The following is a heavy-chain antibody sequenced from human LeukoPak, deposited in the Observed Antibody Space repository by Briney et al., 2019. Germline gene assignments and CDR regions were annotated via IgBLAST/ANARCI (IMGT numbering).Heavy chain of an antibody. J-gene: IGHJ6*03. CDR3: AKAGRGYGDYVDYMDV. D-gene: IGHD4-17*01. CDR1: GFMFSSYA. Sequence: GGTLRLSCAASGFMFSSYAMSWVRQAPGKGLEWVSAISGSGGSTNYADPVKGRFTISRDNSKNTLYLQMKSLRAEDTAVYYCAKAGRGYGDYVDYMDVWGKGTTVTVSS. CDR2: ISGSGGST. V-gene: IGHV3-23*01.